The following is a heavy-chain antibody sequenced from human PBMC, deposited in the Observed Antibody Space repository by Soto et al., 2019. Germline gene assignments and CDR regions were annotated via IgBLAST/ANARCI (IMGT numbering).Heavy chain of an antibody. CDR1: GYTFIDYY. CDR3: ATSRTSIAVAGETEYYFDY. Sequence: ASVKVSCKTSGYTFIDYYVHWIRQAPGQGLEWMGWINPNSGGTKYAQNFQGWVTMTRDTSISTAYMELSRLRSDDTAVYYCATSRTSIAVAGETEYYFDYWGQGTLVTVSS. D-gene: IGHD6-19*01. CDR2: INPNSGGT. J-gene: IGHJ4*02. V-gene: IGHV1-2*04.